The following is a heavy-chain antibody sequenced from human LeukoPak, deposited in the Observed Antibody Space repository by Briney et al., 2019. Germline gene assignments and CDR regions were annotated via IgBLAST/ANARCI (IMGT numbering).Heavy chain of an antibody. V-gene: IGHV3-30*18. CDR3: AKGYQLYYDILTGYFY. Sequence: PGGSLRLSCAASGFTFSNYAMYWVRQAPGKGLEWVAVISYDGSNKYYADSVKGRFTIYRDNSKNTLYLQMNSLRAEDTAVYYCAKGYQLYYDILTGYFYWGQGTLVTVSS. CDR2: ISYDGSNK. J-gene: IGHJ4*02. D-gene: IGHD3-9*01. CDR1: GFTFSNYA.